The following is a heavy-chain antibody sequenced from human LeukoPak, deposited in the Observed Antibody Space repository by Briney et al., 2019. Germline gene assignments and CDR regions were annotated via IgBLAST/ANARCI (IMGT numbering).Heavy chain of an antibody. V-gene: IGHV4-61*08. Sequence: SQTLSLTCTVSGGSISSGGYYWSWIRQPPGKGLEWIGYIYYSGSTNHNPSLKSRVTISVDTSKNQFSLKLSSVTAADTAVYYCARGGWYYFYWGQGTLVTVSS. CDR2: IYYSGST. CDR1: GGSISSGGYY. CDR3: ARGGWYYFY. J-gene: IGHJ4*02. D-gene: IGHD6-19*01.